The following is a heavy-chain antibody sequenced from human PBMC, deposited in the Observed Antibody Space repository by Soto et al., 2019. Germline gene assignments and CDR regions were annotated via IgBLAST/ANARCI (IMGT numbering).Heavy chain of an antibody. D-gene: IGHD6-25*01. Sequence: GASVKVSCKASGYTFTDYHKHWVRQAPGQGLEFMGWINANNGGAGSAQQFQGRVTVTRDTSITTVYMELSNLRSDDTAVYYCAREGGSETLQPSYNWFDTWGQGTLVTVSS. V-gene: IGHV1-2*02. CDR2: INANNGGA. CDR3: AREGGSETLQPSYNWFDT. J-gene: IGHJ5*02. CDR1: GYTFTDYH.